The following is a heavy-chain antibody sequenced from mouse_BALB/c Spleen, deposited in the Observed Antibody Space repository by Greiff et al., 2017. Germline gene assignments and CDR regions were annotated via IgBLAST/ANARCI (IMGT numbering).Heavy chain of an antibody. CDR1: GFTFSSFG. Sequence: EVQLVESGGGLVQPGGSRKLSCAASGFTFSSFGMHWVRQAPEKGLEWVAYISSGSSTIYYADTVKGRFTISRDNPKNTLFLQMTSLRSEDTAMYYCARSYYGSSYSWFAYWGQGTLVTVSA. CDR2: ISSGSSTI. D-gene: IGHD1-1*01. CDR3: ARSYYGSSYSWFAY. V-gene: IGHV5-17*02. J-gene: IGHJ3*01.